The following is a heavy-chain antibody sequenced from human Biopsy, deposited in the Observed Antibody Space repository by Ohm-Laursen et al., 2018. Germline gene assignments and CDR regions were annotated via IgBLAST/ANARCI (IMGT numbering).Heavy chain of an antibody. J-gene: IGHJ4*02. V-gene: IGHV1-46*01. CDR1: GYSFTSYY. D-gene: IGHD6-19*01. CDR2: INPSGSTT. Sequence: ASVKASCKASGYSFTSYYMHWVRQAPGQGLEWMGMINPSGSTTSYPQIFQGRVTMTRDTSKSTAYMELSSLRSADTAVYFCARNTGWYGDLYYFDYWGQGTLVTVSS. CDR3: ARNTGWYGDLYYFDY.